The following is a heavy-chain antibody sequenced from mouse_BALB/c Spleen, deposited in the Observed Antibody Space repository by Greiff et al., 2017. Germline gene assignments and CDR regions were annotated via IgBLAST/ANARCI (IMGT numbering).Heavy chain of an antibody. CDR1: GYTFTNYW. D-gene: IGHD1-1*01. V-gene: IGHV1-63*01. CDR3: ARPQIYYYGSSFAWFAY. Sequence: QVQLQQSGAELVRPGTSVKISCKASGYTFTNYWLGWVKQRPGHGLEWIGDIYPGGGYTNYNEKFKDKATLTVDKSSSTAYMQLSSPTSEDSAVYYCARPQIYYYGSSFAWFAYWGQGTLVTVSA. J-gene: IGHJ3*01. CDR2: IYPGGGYT.